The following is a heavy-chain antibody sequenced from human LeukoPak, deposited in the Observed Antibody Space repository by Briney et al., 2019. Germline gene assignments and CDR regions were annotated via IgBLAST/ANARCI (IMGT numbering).Heavy chain of an antibody. V-gene: IGHV3-74*01. Sequence: GGSLRLPCAASGFTFSSYWMHWVRQAPGKGLVWVSRINTDGSSTSYADSVKGRFTISRDNAKNTLYLQMNSLRAEDTAVYYCARVRRMDDAFDIWGQGTMVTVSS. J-gene: IGHJ3*02. CDR3: ARVRRMDDAFDI. D-gene: IGHD3-16*01. CDR1: GFTFSSYW. CDR2: INTDGSST.